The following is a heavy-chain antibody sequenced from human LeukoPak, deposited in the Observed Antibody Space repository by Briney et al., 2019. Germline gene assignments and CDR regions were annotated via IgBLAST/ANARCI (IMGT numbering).Heavy chain of an antibody. Sequence: GGSLRLSCAASGFTFSSHSMNWVRQAPGKGLEWVSSISSSSSYIYYADSVKGRFTISRDNAKNSLYLQMNSLRAEDTAVYYCARGGGSYPQYYFDYWGQGTLVTVSS. D-gene: IGHD1-26*01. CDR3: ARGGGSYPQYYFDY. CDR1: GFTFSSHS. CDR2: ISSSSSYI. V-gene: IGHV3-21*01. J-gene: IGHJ4*02.